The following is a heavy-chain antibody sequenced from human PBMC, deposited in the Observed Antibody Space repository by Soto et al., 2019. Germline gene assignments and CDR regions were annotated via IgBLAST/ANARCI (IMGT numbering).Heavy chain of an antibody. V-gene: IGHV4-61*01. CDR3: ARDLGWFGALNNWFDP. CDR2: IYYGGST. Sequence: SETLSLTCTVSGGSVSSGSYYWSWIRQPPGKGLEWIGYIYYGGSTNYNPSLKSRVTISVDTSKNQFSLKLSSVTAADTAVYYCARDLGWFGALNNWFDPWRQGTLVTVSS. D-gene: IGHD3-10*01. J-gene: IGHJ5*02. CDR1: GGSVSSGSYY.